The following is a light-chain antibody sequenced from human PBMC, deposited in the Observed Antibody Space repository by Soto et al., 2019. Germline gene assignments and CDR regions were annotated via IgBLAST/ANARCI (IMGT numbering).Light chain of an antibody. Sequence: DIQMTQSPSALSSSVGDRVTITCRASQSIGGWLAWYQQKAGKAPKVLIYATSTLQSGVPSRFRGSGSGTQFTLTISSLQTDDSATYYCQQYSSWWTFGQGTKVEIK. CDR1: QSIGGW. V-gene: IGKV1-5*03. CDR3: QQYSSWWT. J-gene: IGKJ1*01. CDR2: ATS.